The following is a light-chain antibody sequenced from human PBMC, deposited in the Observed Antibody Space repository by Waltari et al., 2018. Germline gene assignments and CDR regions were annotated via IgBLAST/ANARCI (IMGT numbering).Light chain of an antibody. V-gene: IGLV1-40*01. CDR3: QSYDSSLSAV. CDR2: AFS. Sequence: QSVLTQPPSVSGAPGHSVTISCTGSRSNIGANYDVHWYQQLPGAAPKLLIYAFSNRPSGVPDRFYGSKSGTSASLAINGLRAEDEAVYYCQSYDSSLSAVFGGGTKVTVL. J-gene: IGLJ3*02. CDR1: RSNIGANYD.